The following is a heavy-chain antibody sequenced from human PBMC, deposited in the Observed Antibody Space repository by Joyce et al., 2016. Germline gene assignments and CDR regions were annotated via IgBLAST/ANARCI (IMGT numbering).Heavy chain of an antibody. Sequence: EVQLLESGGGLVQPGGSLRLSCAASGFTFSSYAMSWVRQAPGKGLEWVSDISGSGTSTYYADSVKGRFTISRDNSKNTLYRQMNSLRAEDTAVYYCAKALSPYYDYIWGSYLDAFDIWGQGTMVTVSS. J-gene: IGHJ3*02. D-gene: IGHD3-16*02. CDR1: GFTFSSYA. CDR3: AKALSPYYDYIWGSYLDAFDI. CDR2: ISGSGTST. V-gene: IGHV3-23*01.